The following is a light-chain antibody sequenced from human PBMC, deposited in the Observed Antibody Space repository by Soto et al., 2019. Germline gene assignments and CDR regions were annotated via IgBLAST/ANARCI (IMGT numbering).Light chain of an antibody. Sequence: EIVMTQSPATLSVSPGERATLSCRASQSISSNLAWYQQKLGQAPRLLIYRASTRATGIPARFSGSGSGTEFTLTISSLQSEDFAVYYCQQYNNWPPFMYTVGQGTKGDI. J-gene: IGKJ2*01. V-gene: IGKV3-15*01. CDR1: QSISSN. CDR2: RAS. CDR3: QQYNNWPPFMYT.